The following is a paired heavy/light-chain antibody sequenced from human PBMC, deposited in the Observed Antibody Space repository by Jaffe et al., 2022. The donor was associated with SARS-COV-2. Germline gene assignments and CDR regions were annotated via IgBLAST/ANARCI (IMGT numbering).Heavy chain of an antibody. Sequence: QVQLVQSGAEVKKPGASVKVSCKALGYTITPYYIHWVRQAPGQGLEWMGIINPSGGATDYAQKFQGRVTMTRDTSTSTVYMDLSSLRSEDTAVYYCARIKTGTTHFDYWGQGTLVTVSS. CDR1: GYTITPYY. CDR2: INPSGGAT. D-gene: IGHD1-7*01. J-gene: IGHJ4*02. CDR3: ARIKTGTTHFDY. V-gene: IGHV1-46*01.
Light chain of an antibody. J-gene: IGKJ4*01. CDR3: QQSHSTPLT. CDR1: QDISNY. V-gene: IGKV1-39*01. Sequence: DIQMTQSPSSLSASIGDRVTITCRASQDISNYLNWYQQKPGKAPNLLIYVASSLQSGVPSRFSGSGSGTEFTLTISSLQPEDFATYYCQQSHSTPLTFGGGTKVDIK. CDR2: VAS.